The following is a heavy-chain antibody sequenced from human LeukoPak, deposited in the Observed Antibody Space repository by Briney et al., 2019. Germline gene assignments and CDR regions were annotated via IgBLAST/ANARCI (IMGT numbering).Heavy chain of an antibody. CDR2: ISAYNGNT. Sequence: GASVKVSCKASGYTFTSYGISWVRQAPGQGLEWMGWISAYNGNTNYAQKLQGRVTMTTDTSTSTAYMGLRSLRSDDTAVYYCARDRRQRVYGDYVWFDPWGQGTLVTVSS. D-gene: IGHD4-17*01. CDR3: ARDRRQRVYGDYVWFDP. CDR1: GYTFTSYG. J-gene: IGHJ5*02. V-gene: IGHV1-18*04.